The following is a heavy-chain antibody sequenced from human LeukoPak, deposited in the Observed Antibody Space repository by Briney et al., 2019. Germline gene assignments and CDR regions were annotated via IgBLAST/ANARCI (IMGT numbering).Heavy chain of an antibody. Sequence: SGGSLRLSCAASGFTFSSYWMSWVRQAPGKGLEWVANIKQDGSEKYYVDSVKGRFTISRDNAKNSLYLQMNSLRAEDTAVYYCARYAVEGSGSYYYDYWGQGTLVTVSS. CDR2: IKQDGSEK. CDR3: ARYAVEGSGSYYYDY. CDR1: GFTFSSYW. J-gene: IGHJ4*02. V-gene: IGHV3-7*01. D-gene: IGHD3-10*01.